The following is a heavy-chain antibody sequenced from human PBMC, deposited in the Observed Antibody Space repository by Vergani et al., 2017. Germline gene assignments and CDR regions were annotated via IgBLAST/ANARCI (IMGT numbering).Heavy chain of an antibody. D-gene: IGHD4-17*01. CDR1: GYTFSSYG. CDR3: AKLQGTVTTSVGH. CDR2: IRYDGSNK. V-gene: IGHV3-30*02. J-gene: IGHJ4*02. Sequence: QVQLVESGGGVVQPGGSLRLSCAASGYTFSSYGMHWVRQAPGKGLEWVAFIRYDGSNKYYADSVKARFTISRDNSKNTLYLQMNSLRAEDTAVYYCAKLQGTVTTSVGHWGQGTLVTVYS.